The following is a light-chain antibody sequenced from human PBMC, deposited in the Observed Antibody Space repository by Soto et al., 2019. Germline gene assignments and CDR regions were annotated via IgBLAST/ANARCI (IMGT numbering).Light chain of an antibody. CDR2: AAS. Sequence: DFPMTQSPSSLSASVGDRVIITCRASQGINNHLAWFQQKPGKVPKVLIYAASTLQSGVPSRFSGSGSGTDFTLTISSLQPEDVATYYCQNYNSAPPAGTFGGGTKVEIK. J-gene: IGKJ4*01. V-gene: IGKV1-27*01. CDR1: QGINNH. CDR3: QNYNSAPPAGT.